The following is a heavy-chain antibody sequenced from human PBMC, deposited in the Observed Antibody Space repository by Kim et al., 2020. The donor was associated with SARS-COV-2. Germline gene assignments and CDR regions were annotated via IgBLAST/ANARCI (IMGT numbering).Heavy chain of an antibody. CDR3: ARGRGGIRLLVVVITAAEYYFDY. V-gene: IGHV4-34*01. CDR2: INHRGST. Sequence: SETLSLTCAVYGGSFSDYSWSWIRQPPGKGLEWMGEINHRGSTNYNPSLKSRVTISVDTSKNQFSLKLSSVTAADTAVYYCARGRGGIRLLVVVITAAEYYFDYWGRGTLVTVSS. CDR1: GGSFSDYS. J-gene: IGHJ4*02. D-gene: IGHD3-22*01.